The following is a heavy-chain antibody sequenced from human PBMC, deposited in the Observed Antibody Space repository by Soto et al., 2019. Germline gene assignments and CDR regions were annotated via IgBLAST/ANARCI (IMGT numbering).Heavy chain of an antibody. CDR3: ARDRISGIYQGMDY. V-gene: IGHV1-69*01. Sequence: QVQLVQSGAEVKKPGSSVKVSCKASGGTFSSYAISWVRQAPGQGLEWMGGIIPIFGTANYAQKFQGRGTISADEATSTACRELSSLRAEDTAVYYWARDRISGIYQGMDYWGQGTLVTVSS. CDR2: IIPIFGTA. J-gene: IGHJ4*02. CDR1: GGTFSSYA. D-gene: IGHD2-15*01.